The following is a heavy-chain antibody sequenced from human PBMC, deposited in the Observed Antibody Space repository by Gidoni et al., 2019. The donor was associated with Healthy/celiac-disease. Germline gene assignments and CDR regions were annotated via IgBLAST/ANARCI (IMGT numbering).Heavy chain of an antibody. CDR2: ISGSGATT. J-gene: IGHJ6*02. CDR1: GFTLKSYA. CDR3: ATQSLAVAGTSNALDV. D-gene: IGHD6-19*01. V-gene: IGHV3-23*01. Sequence: EVQLLESGGGLVQPGGSLRISCAASGFTLKSYAMRWVRQAPGKGLVWVSSISGSGATTYYANSVKGRLTISRDKSRNTLYLQMNSLRAEDTAVYYCATQSLAVAGTSNALDVWGQGTTVTSP.